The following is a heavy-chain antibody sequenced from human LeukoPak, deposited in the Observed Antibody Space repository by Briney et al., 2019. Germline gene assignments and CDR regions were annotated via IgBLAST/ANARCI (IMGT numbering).Heavy chain of an antibody. CDR1: GYTFTSYG. J-gene: IGHJ5*02. CDR3: AGLGSSRAARRGFGNWFDP. D-gene: IGHD6-6*01. V-gene: IGHV1-18*01. CDR2: ISANNGNT. Sequence: ASVKVSCKASGYTFTSYGISWVRQAPGQGLEWMGWISANNGNTNYAQKLQGRVTMTTDTSTSTAYMELRSLRSDDTAVYYCAGLGSSRAARRGFGNWFDPWGQGTLVTVSS.